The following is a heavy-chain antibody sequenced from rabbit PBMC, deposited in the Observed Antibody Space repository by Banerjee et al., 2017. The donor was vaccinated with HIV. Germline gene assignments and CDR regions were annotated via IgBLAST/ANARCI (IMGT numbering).Heavy chain of an antibody. CDR1: GFSFSDKYV. J-gene: IGHJ6*01. V-gene: IGHV1S45*01. CDR2: IYTGSSGYT. CDR3: ARDLAGVIGWNFGL. D-gene: IGHD4-1*01. Sequence: QEQLEESGGDLVKPGRSLTLTCTASGFSFSDKYVMCWVRQAPGKGLGWIACIYTGSSGYTYYASWAKGRFTISKTSSTTVTLQMTSLTAADTATYFCARDLAGVIGWNFGLWGPGTLVPS.